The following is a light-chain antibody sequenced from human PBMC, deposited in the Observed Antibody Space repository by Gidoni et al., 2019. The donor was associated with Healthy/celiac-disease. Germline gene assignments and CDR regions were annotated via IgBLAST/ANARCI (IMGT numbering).Light chain of an antibody. Sequence: EIVLTQSPATLSLSPGERATLSCRASQSISRYLAWYQQKAGQTPRLLIYDASNRATGIPARFSGSGSGTDFTLTISSLEPEDFAVYYCQQRSGRPYTFGQGTKLEIK. CDR2: DAS. V-gene: IGKV3-11*01. CDR1: QSISRY. J-gene: IGKJ2*01. CDR3: QQRSGRPYT.